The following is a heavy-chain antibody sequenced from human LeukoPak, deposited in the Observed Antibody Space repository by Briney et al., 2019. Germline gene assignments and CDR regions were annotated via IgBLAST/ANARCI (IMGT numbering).Heavy chain of an antibody. CDR2: INPNSGGT. J-gene: IGHJ4*02. V-gene: IGHV1-2*02. CDR1: GFTFTDYY. D-gene: IGHD3-3*01. Sequence: HEASVKVSCKASGFTFTDYYIHWVRQAPGQGPEWMGWINPNSGGTKYAQKFQGRVTMTRDTSISTAYMELNRLMSDDTAVYYCVRDRAGDSQAYFDYWGQGTLVTVSS. CDR3: VRDRAGDSQAYFDY.